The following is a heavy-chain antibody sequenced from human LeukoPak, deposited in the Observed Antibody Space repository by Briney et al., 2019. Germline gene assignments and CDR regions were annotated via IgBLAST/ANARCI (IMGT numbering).Heavy chain of an antibody. CDR3: ASLDGSDYYDSSGYSDY. CDR2: IYYSGST. V-gene: IGHV4-59*01. Sequence: SETLSLTCTVSGGSISSYYWSWIRQPPGKGLEWIGYIYYSGSTNYNPSLKSRVTISVDTSKNQFSLKLSSVTAADTAVYYCASLDGSDYYDSSGYSDYWGQGTLVTVSS. J-gene: IGHJ4*02. CDR1: GGSISSYY. D-gene: IGHD3-22*01.